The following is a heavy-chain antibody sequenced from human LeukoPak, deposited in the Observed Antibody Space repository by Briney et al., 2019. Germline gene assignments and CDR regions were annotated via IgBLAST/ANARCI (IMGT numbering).Heavy chain of an antibody. CDR3: ARDRYSWSYYGDY. J-gene: IGHJ4*02. V-gene: IGHV1-8*01. D-gene: IGHD1-26*01. CDR1: GYTFTSYD. Sequence: ASVKVSCKASGYTFTSYDINWVRQATGQGLEWMGWMNPNSGNTGYAQKLQGRVTMTTDTSTSTAYMELRSLRSDDTAVYYCARDRYSWSYYGDYLGQGTLVTVSS. CDR2: MNPNSGNT.